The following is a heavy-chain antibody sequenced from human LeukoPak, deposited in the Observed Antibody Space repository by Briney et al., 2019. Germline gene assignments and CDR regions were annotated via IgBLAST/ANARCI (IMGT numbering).Heavy chain of an antibody. J-gene: IGHJ6*03. CDR2: IYYSGST. D-gene: IGHD3-16*01. Sequence: SETLSLTCTVSGGSISSYYWSWIRQPPGKGLEWIGYIYYSGSTNYNPSLKSRVTISVDTSKNQFSLKLSSVTAADTAVYYCASGLGHYYYYMDVWGKGTTVTVSS. V-gene: IGHV4-59*01. CDR3: ASGLGHYYYYMDV. CDR1: GGSISSYY.